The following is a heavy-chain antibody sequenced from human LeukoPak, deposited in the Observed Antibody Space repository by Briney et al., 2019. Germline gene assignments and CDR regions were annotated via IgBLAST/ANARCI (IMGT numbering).Heavy chain of an antibody. J-gene: IGHJ4*02. CDR1: GFTFDDYA. V-gene: IGHV3-9*01. CDR2: ISWNSGSI. CDR3: ARDQRGYSGYESPYFDY. Sequence: PGGSLRLSCAASGFTFDDYAMHWVRQAPGKGLEWVSGISWNSGSIGYADSVKGRFTISRDNAKNSLYLQMNSLRAEDTAVYYCARDQRGYSGYESPYFDYWGQGTLVTVSS. D-gene: IGHD5-12*01.